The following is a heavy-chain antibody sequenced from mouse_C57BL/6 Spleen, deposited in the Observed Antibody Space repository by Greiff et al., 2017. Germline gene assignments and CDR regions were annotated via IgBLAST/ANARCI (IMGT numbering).Heavy chain of an antibody. Sequence: VQLQQSGPELVKPGASVKIPCKASGYTFTDYNMDWVKQSHGKGLEWIGDINPNNGGTIYNQKFKGKATLTVDKSSSTAYMELRSLTSEDTAGYCCARRLRRDAMDYWGQGPSVTVAS. V-gene: IGHV1-18*01. J-gene: IGHJ4*01. CDR3: ARRLRRDAMDY. CDR2: INPNNGGT. CDR1: GYTFTDYN. D-gene: IGHD3-2*02.